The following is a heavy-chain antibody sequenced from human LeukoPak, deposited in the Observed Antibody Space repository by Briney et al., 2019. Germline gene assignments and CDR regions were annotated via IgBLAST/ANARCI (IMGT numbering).Heavy chain of an antibody. J-gene: IGHJ4*02. CDR3: AKERKLLPFDC. D-gene: IGHD4-23*01. Sequence: GGSLRLSCAASGFTFSSYGMHWVRQAPGKGLEWVAFIQNDEIDKFYADSVKGRFTISRDNSKNTLYLQMNSLRPEDTAVYYCAKERKLLPFDCWGQGTLVTVSS. CDR1: GFTFSSYG. CDR2: IQNDEIDK. V-gene: IGHV3-30*02.